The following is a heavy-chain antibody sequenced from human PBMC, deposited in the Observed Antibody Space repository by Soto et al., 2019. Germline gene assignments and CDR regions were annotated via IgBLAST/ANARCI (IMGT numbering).Heavy chain of an antibody. CDR3: ARDTDFWSGYYTGGY. CDR1: GYTFTSYG. D-gene: IGHD3-3*01. CDR2: IGAYNGNT. Sequence: GASVKVSCKASGYTFTSYGISWVRQAPGQGLEWMGWIGAYNGNTNYAQKLQGRVTMTTDTSTSTAYMELRSLRSDDTAVYYCARDTDFWSGYYTGGYWGQGTLVTVSS. J-gene: IGHJ4*02. V-gene: IGHV1-18*01.